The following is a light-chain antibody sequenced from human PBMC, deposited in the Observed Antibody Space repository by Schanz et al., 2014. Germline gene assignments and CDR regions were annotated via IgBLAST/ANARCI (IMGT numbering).Light chain of an antibody. J-gene: IGLJ3*02. V-gene: IGLV1-47*01. CDR1: TSKSGSYY. CDR2: RDS. Sequence: QSVLTQPPSASGTPGQRITISCSGSTSKSGSYYVYWYQQLPGTAPRLLISRDSQRPSGVPDRFSGYRSGTSASLVISGLRSEDEADYYCVSWDDSLNGWVFGGGTKLTVL. CDR3: VSWDDSLNGWV.